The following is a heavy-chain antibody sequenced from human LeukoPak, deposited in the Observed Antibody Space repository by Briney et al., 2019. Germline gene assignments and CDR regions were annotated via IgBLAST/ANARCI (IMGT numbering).Heavy chain of an antibody. J-gene: IGHJ2*01. CDR3: ARGRGSSSWYDWYFDL. CDR1: GYSIISGYY. Sequence: PSETLSLTCAVSGYSIISGYYWGWIRQPPGKGLEWIGSIYHSGSTYYNPSLKSRVTISVDTSKNQFSLKLSSVTAADTAVYYCARGRGSSSWYDWYFDLWGRGTLVTVSS. CDR2: IYHSGST. D-gene: IGHD6-13*01. V-gene: IGHV4-38-2*01.